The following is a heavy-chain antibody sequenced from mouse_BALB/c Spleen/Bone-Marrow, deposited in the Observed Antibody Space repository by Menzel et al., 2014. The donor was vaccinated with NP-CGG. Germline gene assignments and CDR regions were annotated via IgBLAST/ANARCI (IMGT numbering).Heavy chain of an antibody. CDR2: IWRGGSI. D-gene: IGHD1-1*01. CDR1: GFSLTGNG. Sequence: VQLVESGPGLVQPSQSLSITCTVSGFSLTGNGVHWVRRSPGKGLEWLGVIWRGGSIDYNAAFMSRLTITKDNSKNQVFFKMNSLQGDDTAMYYCAKGGITTVWYFDVWGAGTTVTVSS. CDR3: AKGGITTVWYFDV. V-gene: IGHV2-5*01. J-gene: IGHJ1*01.